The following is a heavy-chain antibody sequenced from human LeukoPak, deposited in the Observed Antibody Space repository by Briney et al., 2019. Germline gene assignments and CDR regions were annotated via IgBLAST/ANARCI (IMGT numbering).Heavy chain of an antibody. Sequence: GGSLRLSCAASGFTFSSYSMNWVRQAPGKGLEWVSSISSSSSYIYYADSVKGRFTISRDNAKNSLYLQMSSLRAEDTAVYYCARDRLHYGEYEKTFDYWGQGTLVSVSS. CDR2: ISSSSSYI. CDR3: ARDRLHYGEYEKTFDY. V-gene: IGHV3-21*01. CDR1: GFTFSSYS. D-gene: IGHD4-17*01. J-gene: IGHJ4*02.